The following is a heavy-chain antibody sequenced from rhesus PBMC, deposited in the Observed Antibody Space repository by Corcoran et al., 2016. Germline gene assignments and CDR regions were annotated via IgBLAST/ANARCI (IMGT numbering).Heavy chain of an antibody. CDR3: ARDPYGSSYYFDY. D-gene: IGHD4-29*01. CDR2: ISYRGRT. V-gene: IGHV4-122*02. Sequence: QLQLQESGPGLVKPSETLSLTCAVSGYYISSGYGWTWIRQPPGKGLQWIGYISYRGRTSYNPSLKSRVTISRDTSKNQSSLKLSSVTAADTAVYYCARDPYGSSYYFDYWGQGVLVTVSS. CDR1: GYYISSGYG. J-gene: IGHJ4*01.